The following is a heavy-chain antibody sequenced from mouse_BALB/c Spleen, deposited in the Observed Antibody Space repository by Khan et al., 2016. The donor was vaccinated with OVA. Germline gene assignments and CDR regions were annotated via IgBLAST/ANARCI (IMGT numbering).Heavy chain of an antibody. CDR3: ARSVTNTTVVATDFDY. J-gene: IGHJ2*01. CDR1: GYSITSDYA. D-gene: IGHD1-1*01. V-gene: IGHV3-2*02. Sequence: EVQLQESGPGLVKPSQSLSLTCTVTGYSITSDYAWNWIRQFPGNKLEWMGYISYSGRTSYNPYLKSRISITRATSKNLFFLQLNSVTTEDTATDYCARSVTNTTVVATDFDYWGQGTTLTVSS. CDR2: ISYSGRT.